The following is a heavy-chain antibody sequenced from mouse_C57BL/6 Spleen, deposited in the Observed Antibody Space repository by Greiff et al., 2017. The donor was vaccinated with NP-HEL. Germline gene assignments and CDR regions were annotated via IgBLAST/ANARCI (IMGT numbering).Heavy chain of an antibody. CDR1: GYTFTDYY. CDR2: IHPNSGST. J-gene: IGHJ4*01. V-gene: IGHV1-64*01. CDR3: ARTGYYAMDY. Sequence: QVQLQQSGAELVRPGASVKLSCKASGYTFTDYYINWVKQRPGQGLEWIGMIHPNSGSTNYNEKFKSKATLTVDKSSSTAYMQLISLTSEDSAVYYCARTGYYAMDYWGQGTSVTVSS. D-gene: IGHD4-1*01.